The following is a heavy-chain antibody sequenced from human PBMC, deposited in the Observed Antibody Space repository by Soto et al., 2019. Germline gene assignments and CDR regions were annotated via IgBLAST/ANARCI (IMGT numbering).Heavy chain of an antibody. D-gene: IGHD3-9*01. V-gene: IGHV1-69*01. CDR2: IIPMFGTA. Sequence: APGQGLEWMGGIIPMFGTANYAQKFKGRVTITAGERTSTVYMELSSLSSEDTAVYYCARVCPSHYFVNSTSTAPLDSCCQRTPVTISS. J-gene: IGHJ5*01. CDR3: ARVCPSHYFVNSTSTAPLDS.